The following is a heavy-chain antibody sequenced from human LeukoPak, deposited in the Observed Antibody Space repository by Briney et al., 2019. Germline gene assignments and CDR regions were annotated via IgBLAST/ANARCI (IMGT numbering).Heavy chain of an antibody. CDR1: GYIFIDYE. Sequence: GASVKVSCKASGYIFIDYEINWVRQATGQGLEWMGWMNPKSGDTGYEQKFKGRVTITRDSSIGTVYMELSSLRSEDTALYYCARGRYMDVWGKGTTVTVSS. J-gene: IGHJ6*03. CDR2: MNPKSGDT. V-gene: IGHV1-8*03. CDR3: ARGRYMDV.